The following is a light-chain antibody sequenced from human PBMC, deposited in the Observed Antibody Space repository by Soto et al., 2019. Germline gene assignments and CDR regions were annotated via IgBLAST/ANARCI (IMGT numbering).Light chain of an antibody. V-gene: IGLV2-14*01. CDR2: DVS. CDR1: SSDVGGYNS. CDR3: SSYTTSNTVL. J-gene: IGLJ2*01. Sequence: QSSLTQPASVSGSPGQSITISCTGSSSDVGGYNSVSWCQQHPGKAPKVMIYDVSNRPSGISDRFSGSKSDNTASLTISGLQAEDEADYYCSSYTTSNTVLFGGGTKVTVL.